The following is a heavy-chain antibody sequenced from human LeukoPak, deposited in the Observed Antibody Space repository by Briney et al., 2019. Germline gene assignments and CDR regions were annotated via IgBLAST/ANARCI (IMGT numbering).Heavy chain of an antibody. V-gene: IGHV1-8*03. CDR3: ARRSPMIVVTEYAFDI. J-gene: IGHJ3*02. CDR2: MNPNSGNT. D-gene: IGHD3-22*01. CDR1: GYTFTSYD. Sequence: GASVKVSCKASGYTFTSYDINWVRQATGQGLEWMGWMNPNSGNTGYAQKFQGRVTITADKSTSTAYMELSSLRSEDTAVYYCARRSPMIVVTEYAFDIWGQGTMVTVSS.